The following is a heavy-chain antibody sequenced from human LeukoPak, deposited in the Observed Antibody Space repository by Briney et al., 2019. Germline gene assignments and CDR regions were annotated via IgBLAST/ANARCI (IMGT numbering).Heavy chain of an antibody. CDR2: ISTYNAHT. D-gene: IGHD2-2*02. V-gene: IGHV1-18*01. J-gene: IGHJ5*02. Sequence: GASVKVSCKASGYTFNTYGISWVRQAPGQGLEWMGWISTYNAHTNYAQKVQDRVTMTTDTSTNTAYMEVRSLRSDDTAVYYCARDLGYCSSTSCYRHWFDPWGQGTLVTVSS. CDR3: ARDLGYCSSTSCYRHWFDP. CDR1: GYTFNTYG.